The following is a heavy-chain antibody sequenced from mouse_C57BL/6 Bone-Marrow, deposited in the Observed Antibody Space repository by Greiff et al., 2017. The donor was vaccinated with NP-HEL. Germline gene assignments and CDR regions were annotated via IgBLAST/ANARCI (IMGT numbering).Heavy chain of an antibody. CDR3: ARIYYYGSYWYFDG. V-gene: IGHV8-8*01. J-gene: IGHJ1*03. CDR2: IWWDDDR. D-gene: IGHD1-1*01. CDR1: GFSLSTFGMG. Sequence: QVTLKVSGPGILQPSQTLSLTCSFSGFSLSTFGMGVGWIRQPSGQGLEWLAHIWWDDDRYYNPALKSRLTISKDTSKNQVFLKIANVDTADTATYYCARIYYYGSYWYFDGWGTGTTVTVSS.